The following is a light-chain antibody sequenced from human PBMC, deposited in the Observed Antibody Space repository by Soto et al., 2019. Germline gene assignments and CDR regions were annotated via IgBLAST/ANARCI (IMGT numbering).Light chain of an antibody. J-gene: IGKJ1*01. CDR3: QQYNSYSGT. Sequence: DIQMTQSPSTLSASVGDRVTITCRASQSISSWLAWYQQKPGKAPKLLIYKASSLESGVPSRFSGSGSGTEFTLTISSLRPDDFATYYCQQYNSYSGTFGQGTKVDNK. V-gene: IGKV1-5*03. CDR2: KAS. CDR1: QSISSW.